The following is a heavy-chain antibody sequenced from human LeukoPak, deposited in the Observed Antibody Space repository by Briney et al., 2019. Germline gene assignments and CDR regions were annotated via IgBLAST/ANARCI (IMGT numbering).Heavy chain of an antibody. CDR3: ARGAEYSGAWCQDY. V-gene: IGHV3-21*01. CDR2: ISSSNTYI. D-gene: IGHD6-19*01. J-gene: IGHJ4*02. CDR1: GFTFSSYR. Sequence: NAGGSLRLSCAASGFTFSSYRMNWVRQAPEKGLEWVSSISSSNTYIYYADSVKGRFTISRDNAKNSLSLQMNSLRAEDTAVYYCARGAEYSGAWCQDYWGQGTLVTVSS.